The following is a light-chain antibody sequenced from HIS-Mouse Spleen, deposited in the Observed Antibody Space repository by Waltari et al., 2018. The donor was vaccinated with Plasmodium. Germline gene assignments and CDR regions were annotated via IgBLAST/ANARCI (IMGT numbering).Light chain of an antibody. CDR3: CSYAGSSTWV. V-gene: IGLV2-23*01. CDR2: EGS. J-gene: IGLJ3*02. Sequence: QSALTQPAYVSGSPGQSITISCTGTSSDVGSYNLVSWYQQHPGKAPKHMIYEGSKRPSGVSNRFAGSKSGNTAYLTISGLQAEDEADYYCCSYAGSSTWVFGGGTKLTVL. CDR1: SSDVGSYNL.